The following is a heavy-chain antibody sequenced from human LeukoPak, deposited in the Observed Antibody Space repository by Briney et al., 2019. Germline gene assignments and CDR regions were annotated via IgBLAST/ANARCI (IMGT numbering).Heavy chain of an antibody. D-gene: IGHD3-10*01. J-gene: IGHJ4*02. CDR2: IDEHGTTI. CDR1: GFTFSRYW. Sequence: PGESLRLSCAASGFTFSRYWMHWVRQAPGEGLVWVSRIDEHGTTIDYADSVRDRFTISRDNAKSTLYLHMNSLRAEDTAMYYCARDVGGAGSHWGQGSLVTVSS. CDR3: ARDVGGAGSH. V-gene: IGHV3-74*01.